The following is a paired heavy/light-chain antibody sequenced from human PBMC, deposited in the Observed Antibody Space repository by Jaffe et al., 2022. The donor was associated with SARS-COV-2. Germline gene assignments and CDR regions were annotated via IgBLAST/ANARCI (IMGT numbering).Heavy chain of an antibody. D-gene: IGHD4-17*01. CDR1: GYTFTKYA. CDR3: ARGGWGMDYTDYVRDY. Sequence: QVQLVQSGSELKKPGASVKVSCKASGYTFTKYAMNWVRQAPGQGLEWMGWINTNTGNPMYAQGFTGRFVFSLDTSVSTAYLQIGSLKAEDTAVYYCARGGWGMDYTDYVRDYWGQGTLVTVSS. V-gene: IGHV7-4-1*01. J-gene: IGHJ4*02. CDR2: INTNTGNP.
Light chain of an antibody. CDR1: SGSIASNY. CDR2: EDN. CDR3: QSYVSSTWV. Sequence: NFMLTQPHSVSESPGKTVTISCTGSSGSIASNYVQWYQQRPGSAPTTVIYEDNQRPSGVPDRFSGSIDSSSNSASLTISGLKTEDEADYYCQSYVSSTWVFGGGTKLTVL. J-gene: IGLJ3*02. V-gene: IGLV6-57*02.